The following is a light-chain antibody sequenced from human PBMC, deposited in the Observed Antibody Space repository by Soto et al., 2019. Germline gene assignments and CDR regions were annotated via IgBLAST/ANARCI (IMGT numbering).Light chain of an antibody. CDR3: QQYGSSPP. V-gene: IGKV3-20*01. CDR2: GAS. J-gene: IGKJ5*01. CDR1: EIINSGY. Sequence: ENLLTQAPATLSLSAGERATLFCRASEIINSGYLAWYQQQSGRAPRLLIYGASKRATGIPDRFSGSESGTDFTLTINSLEPEDSAVYYCQQYGSSPPFGQGTRLDIK.